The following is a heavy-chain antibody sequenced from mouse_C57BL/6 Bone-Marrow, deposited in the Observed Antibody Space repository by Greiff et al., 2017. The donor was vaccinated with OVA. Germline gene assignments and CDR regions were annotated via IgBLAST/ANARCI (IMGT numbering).Heavy chain of an antibody. J-gene: IGHJ4*01. D-gene: IGHD4-1*02. Sequence: EVHLVESGGGLVKPGGSLKLSCAASGFTFSSYAMSWVRQTPEKRLEWVATISDGGSYTYYPDNVKGRFTISRDNAKNNLYLQMSHLKSEDTAMYYCARDRTTGPYYAMDYWGQVTSVTVSS. CDR1: GFTFSSYA. V-gene: IGHV5-4*01. CDR3: ARDRTTGPYYAMDY. CDR2: ISDGGSYT.